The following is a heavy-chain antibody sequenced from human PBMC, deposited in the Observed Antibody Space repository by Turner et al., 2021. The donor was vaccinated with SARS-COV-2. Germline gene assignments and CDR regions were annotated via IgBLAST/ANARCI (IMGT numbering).Heavy chain of an antibody. Sequence: QLQLQESGPGLVKPSETLSLTCTVSACPISSCSSYWGWIRQPPGKGLEWIGSIYYSGSTYYNRSLKRRVTISVETSKNQFSLKLSSVTAAETAGYYCARQRGGLVVTSVGVVPYPWFDPWGQGTLVTVSS. CDR3: ARQRGGLVVTSVGVVPYPWFDP. CDR1: ACPISSCSSY. D-gene: IGHD3-3*01. CDR2: IYYSGST. J-gene: IGHJ5*02. V-gene: IGHV4-39*01.